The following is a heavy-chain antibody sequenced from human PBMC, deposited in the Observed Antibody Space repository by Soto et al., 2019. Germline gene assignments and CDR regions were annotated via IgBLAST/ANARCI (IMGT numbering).Heavy chain of an antibody. CDR2: IKEDGSAK. Sequence: PGGSLRLSFDGSGYIFRNFWMSWVRQAPGKGLVWVANIKEDGSAKFYADSVRGRFTISRDNAKNTLYLQMNSLEVEDTAVYYCTRDEYQPGDSWGQGTLVTVSS. CDR3: TRDEYQPGDS. J-gene: IGHJ4*02. CDR1: GYIFRNFW. V-gene: IGHV3-7*01. D-gene: IGHD2-2*01.